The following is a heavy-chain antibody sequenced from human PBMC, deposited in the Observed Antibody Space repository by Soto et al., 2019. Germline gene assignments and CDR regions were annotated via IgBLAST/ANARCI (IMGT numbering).Heavy chain of an antibody. J-gene: IGHJ6*02. D-gene: IGHD5-12*01. CDR3: ARVTGYSGYPNGMDV. V-gene: IGHV3-21*01. CDR2: ISSSSSYI. CDR1: GFTFISYS. Sequence: WGSLRPSCAASGFTFISYSINFCRQSPFKGLEWVSSISSSSSYIYYADSVKGRFTISRDNAKNSLYLQMNSLRAEDTAVYYCARVTGYSGYPNGMDVWGQGTTVTVSS.